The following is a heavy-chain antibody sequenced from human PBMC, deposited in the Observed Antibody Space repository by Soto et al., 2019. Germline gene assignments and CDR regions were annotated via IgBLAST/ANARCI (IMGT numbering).Heavy chain of an antibody. Sequence: GGSLRLSCAASGFTFSSYGMHWVRQAPGKGLEWVAVISYDGSNKYYADSVKGRFTISRDNSKNTLYLQMNSLRAEDTAVYYCAKDPTVVLQWLFAYWGQGTLVTVSS. D-gene: IGHD3-22*01. V-gene: IGHV3-30*18. CDR3: AKDPTVVLQWLFAY. CDR2: ISYDGSNK. J-gene: IGHJ4*02. CDR1: GFTFSSYG.